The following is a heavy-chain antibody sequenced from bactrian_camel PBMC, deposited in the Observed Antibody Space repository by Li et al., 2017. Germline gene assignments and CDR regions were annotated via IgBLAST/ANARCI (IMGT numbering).Heavy chain of an antibody. Sequence: QLVESGGGSVQARGSLTLSRAASGKYADTYYLGWFLQAPGKEREAVASIGSDGTTKYADAVKGRFTISRDNAKNTATQHMNSLKPEDTAMYYCARETNLPPIVNGSGAQCYTAVYKYNYWGQGTQVTVS. J-gene: IGHJ4*01. CDR3: ARETNLPPIVNGSGAQCYTAVYKYNY. CDR2: IGSDGTT. V-gene: IGHV3S53*01. CDR1: GKYADTYY. D-gene: IGHD2*01.